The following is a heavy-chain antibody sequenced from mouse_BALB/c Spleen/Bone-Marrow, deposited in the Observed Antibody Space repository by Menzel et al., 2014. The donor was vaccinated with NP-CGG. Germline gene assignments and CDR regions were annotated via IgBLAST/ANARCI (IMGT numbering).Heavy chain of an antibody. V-gene: IGHV3-5*02. CDR3: ARYLGAYFDY. J-gene: IGHJ2*01. CDR2: IYYSGTI. Sequence: EVKLEESGPGLVKPSQTVSLTCTVTGISITTGNYRWSLIRQFPENKLEWIGYIYYSGTITYNPSLTSRTTITRDTSKNQFFLEMNSLTAEDTATYYCARYLGAYFDYWGQGTTLTVSS. D-gene: IGHD1-1*01. CDR1: GISITTGNYR.